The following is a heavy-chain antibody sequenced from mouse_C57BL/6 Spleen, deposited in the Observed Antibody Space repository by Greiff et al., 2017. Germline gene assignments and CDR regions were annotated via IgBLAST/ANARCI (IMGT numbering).Heavy chain of an antibody. CDR2: INPSNGGT. Sequence: QVQLQQPGTELVKPGASVKLSCKASGYTFTSYWMHWVKQRPGQGLAWIGNINPSNGGTNYNEKFKGKATLTVDKSSSTAYMQLSSLTSEDSAVYYCARNGDGNYEDYWGQGTTLTVSS. CDR3: ARNGDGNYEDY. CDR1: GYTFTSYW. V-gene: IGHV1-53*01. D-gene: IGHD2-1*01. J-gene: IGHJ2*01.